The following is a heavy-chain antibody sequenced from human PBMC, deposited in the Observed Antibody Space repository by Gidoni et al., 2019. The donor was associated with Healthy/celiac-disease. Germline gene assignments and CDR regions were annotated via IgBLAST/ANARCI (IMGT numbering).Heavy chain of an antibody. J-gene: IGHJ5*02. Sequence: EVQLVESGGGLVQPGGSLRLSCAASGFTVSSNYMSWVRQAPGKGLEWVSVIYSGVSTYYADSVKGRFTISRDNSKNTLYLQMNSLRAEDTAVYYCARSYSGYDSGFDPWGQGTLVTVSS. CDR2: IYSGVST. D-gene: IGHD5-12*01. V-gene: IGHV3-66*01. CDR3: ARSYSGYDSGFDP. CDR1: GFTVSSNY.